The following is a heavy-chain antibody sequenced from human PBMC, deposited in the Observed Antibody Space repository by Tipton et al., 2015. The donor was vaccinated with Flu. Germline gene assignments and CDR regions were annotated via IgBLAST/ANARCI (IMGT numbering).Heavy chain of an antibody. V-gene: IGHV4-34*01. D-gene: IGHD6-6*01. Sequence: TLSLTCAVYGGSFSGYYWSWIRQPPGKGLEWIGEINHSGSTNYNPSLKSRVTISVDTSKNQFSLKLSSVTAADTAVYYCARGVRSIAARKHYYSGMDVWGQGTTVTVSS. CDR1: GGSFSGYY. J-gene: IGHJ6*02. CDR3: ARGVRSIAARKHYYSGMDV. CDR2: INHSGST.